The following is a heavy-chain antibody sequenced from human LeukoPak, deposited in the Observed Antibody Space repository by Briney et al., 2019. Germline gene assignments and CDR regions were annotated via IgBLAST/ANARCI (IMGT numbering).Heavy chain of an antibody. CDR2: IIPIFGIA. CDR3: ARGYCSGGSCPYYYYYGMDV. Sequence: SVKVSCKASGGTFSSYATSWVRQAPGQGLEWMGRIIPIFGIANYAQKFQGRVTITADRSTSTAYMELSSLRSEDTAVYYCARGYCSGGSCPYYYYYGMDVWGQGTTVTVSS. CDR1: GGTFSSYA. D-gene: IGHD2-15*01. V-gene: IGHV1-69*04. J-gene: IGHJ6*02.